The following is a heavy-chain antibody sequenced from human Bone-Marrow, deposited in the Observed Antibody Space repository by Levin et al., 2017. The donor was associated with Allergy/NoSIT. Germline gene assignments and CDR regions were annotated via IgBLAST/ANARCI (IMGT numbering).Heavy chain of an antibody. CDR3: ARGKTGDY. J-gene: IGHJ4*02. CDR1: GGSFSGYY. CDR2: INHSGST. V-gene: IGHV4-34*01. Sequence: SQTLSLTCAVYGGSFSGYYWSWIRQPPGKGLEWIGEINHSGSTNYNPSLKSRVTISVDTSKNQFSLKLSSVTAADTAVYYCARGKTGDYWGQGTLVTVSS.